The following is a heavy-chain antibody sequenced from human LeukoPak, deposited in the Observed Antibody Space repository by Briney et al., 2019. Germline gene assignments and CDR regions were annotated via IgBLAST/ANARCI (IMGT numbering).Heavy chain of an antibody. J-gene: IGHJ4*02. CDR2: IYYSGST. D-gene: IGHD5-24*01. V-gene: IGHV4-59*01. CDR1: GDSISSYY. Sequence: SETLSLTCTVSGDSISSYYWSWIRQPPGKGLEWIGYIYYSGSTNYNPSLKSRVTISVDTSKNQFSLKLSSVTAADTAVYYCARVDRDGYNWCYFDYWGQGTLVTVSS. CDR3: ARVDRDGYNWCYFDY.